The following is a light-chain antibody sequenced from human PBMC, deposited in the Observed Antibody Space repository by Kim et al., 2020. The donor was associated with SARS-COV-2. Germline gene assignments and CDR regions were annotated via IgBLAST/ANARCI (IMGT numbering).Light chain of an antibody. V-gene: IGLV3-21*04. CDR1: NIGSRS. Sequence: SYELTQPPSVSVAPGQTASITCGGTNIGSRSVHWYQQNPGQAPMMVISYDTARPSGIPERFSGSNSGNTATLTISRVEAGDEADYYCQVWDSGSVHPVVFGGGTQLTVL. J-gene: IGLJ2*01. CDR2: YDT. CDR3: QVWDSGSVHPVV.